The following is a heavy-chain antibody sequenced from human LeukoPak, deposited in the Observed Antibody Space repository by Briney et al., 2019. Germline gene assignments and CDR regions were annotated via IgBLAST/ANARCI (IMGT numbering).Heavy chain of an antibody. V-gene: IGHV4-4*07. CDR1: GGSISSYY. CDR3: ARDNALLWFREANEVLGWFDP. J-gene: IGHJ5*02. CDR2: IYTSGST. D-gene: IGHD3-10*01. Sequence: SETLSLTCTVSGGSISSYYWSWIRQPAGKGLEWIGRIYTSGSTNYNPSLKGRVTMSVDTSKNQFSLKLSSVTAADTAVYYCARDNALLWFREANEVLGWFDPWGQGTLVTVSS.